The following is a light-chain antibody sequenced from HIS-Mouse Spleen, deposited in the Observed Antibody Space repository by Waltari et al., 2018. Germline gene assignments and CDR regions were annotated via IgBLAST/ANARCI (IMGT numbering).Light chain of an antibody. Sequence: QSALTQPASVSGSPGQSITISCTGTSSDVGGYNYVPWYQQHPGKAPKLMIYDVSNRPSGVSNRFSGSKSVNTASLTISGLQAEDEADYYCSSYTSSSFNVVFGGGTKLTVL. J-gene: IGLJ2*01. V-gene: IGLV2-14*03. CDR1: SSDVGGYNY. CDR2: DVS. CDR3: SSYTSSSFNVV.